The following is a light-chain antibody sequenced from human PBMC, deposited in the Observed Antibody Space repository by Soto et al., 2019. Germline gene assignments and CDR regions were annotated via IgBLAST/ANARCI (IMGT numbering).Light chain of an antibody. J-gene: IGLJ3*02. CDR3: ATWDDRLTAWV. CDR2: YND. Sequence: QSVLTQSPSVSGAPRQSVNISCSGINSNIGSNAVHWYQQLPGKAPKLLMYYNDMLPSGVSDRFSGSKSGTSASLAISGLQSEDEGDYYCATWDDRLTAWVFGGGTKLTVL. CDR1: NSNIGSNA. V-gene: IGLV1-36*01.